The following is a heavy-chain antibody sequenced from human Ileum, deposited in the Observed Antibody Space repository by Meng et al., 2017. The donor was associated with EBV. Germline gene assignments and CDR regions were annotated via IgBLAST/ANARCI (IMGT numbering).Heavy chain of an antibody. V-gene: IGHV4-4*02. CDR3: ARESYSDSSGYYSLDY. J-gene: IGHJ4*02. Sequence: QGQRQESGPGLVKPSGTLFLTCAVSGGSISSSNWWSWVRQAPGKGLEWIGEIHHTESTNYNPSLKSRVTISVDKSKNQFSLKLSSVTAADTAVYYCARESYSDSSGYYSLDYWGQGSLVTVSS. CDR2: IHHTEST. CDR1: GGSISSSNW. D-gene: IGHD3-22*01.